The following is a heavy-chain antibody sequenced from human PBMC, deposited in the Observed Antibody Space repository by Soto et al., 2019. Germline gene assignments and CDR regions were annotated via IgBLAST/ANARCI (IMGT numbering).Heavy chain of an antibody. CDR1: GFTFSSYA. CDR3: AKHTMIVVSYFDY. CDR2: ISGSGGST. D-gene: IGHD3-22*01. V-gene: IGHV3-23*01. Sequence: HPGGSLRLSCAASGFTFSSYAMSWVRQAPGKGLEWVSAISGSGGSTYYADSVKGRFTISRDNSKNTLYLQMNSLRAEDTAVYYCAKHTMIVVSYFDYWGQGTLVTVSS. J-gene: IGHJ4*02.